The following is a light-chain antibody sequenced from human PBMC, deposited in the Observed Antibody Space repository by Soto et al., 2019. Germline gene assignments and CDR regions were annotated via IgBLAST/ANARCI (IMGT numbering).Light chain of an antibody. Sequence: DIVMTQSPDSLAVSLGERATINCKSSQTVFSNSNNKNFLAWYQMKPGQPPKLLISWASTRESGVPDRFSGSGSGTDFSLTISSLQAEDVAVYYCQQYYSGRGFGQGTKVEIK. CDR1: QTVFSNSNNKNF. J-gene: IGKJ1*01. CDR2: WAS. V-gene: IGKV4-1*01. CDR3: QQYYSGRG.